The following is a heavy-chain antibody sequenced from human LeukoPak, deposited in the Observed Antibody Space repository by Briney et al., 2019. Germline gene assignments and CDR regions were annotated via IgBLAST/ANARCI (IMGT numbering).Heavy chain of an antibody. CDR2: INHSGST. J-gene: IGHJ4*02. D-gene: IGHD6-13*01. CDR1: GGSFSGYY. CDR3: ARGPGIAAAGTYGDY. V-gene: IGHV4-34*01. Sequence: SETLSLTCAVYGGSFSGYYWSWIRQPPGKGLEWIGEINHSGSTNYNPSLKSRVTISVDTSKNQFSLKLSSVTAADTAVYYCARGPGIAAAGTYGDYWGQGTLVTVSS.